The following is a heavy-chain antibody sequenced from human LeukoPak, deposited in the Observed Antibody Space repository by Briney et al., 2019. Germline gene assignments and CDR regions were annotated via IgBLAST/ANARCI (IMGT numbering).Heavy chain of an antibody. J-gene: IGHJ3*02. CDR3: ASLIVVVPAAIPPDAFDI. CDR1: GYSFTSYW. D-gene: IGHD2-2*02. CDR2: IYPGDSDT. V-gene: IGHV5-51*01. Sequence: PGESLKISCKGSGYSFTSYWIGWVRQMPGKGLEWMGIIYPGDSDTRYSPSFQGQVTISADKSISTAYLQWSSLKASDTAMYYCASLIVVVPAAIPPDAFDIWGQGTMVTVSS.